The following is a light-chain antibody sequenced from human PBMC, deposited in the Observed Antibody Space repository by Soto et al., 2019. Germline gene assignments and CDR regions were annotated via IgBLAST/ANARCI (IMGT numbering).Light chain of an antibody. CDR3: QDYGSSEWT. J-gene: IGKJ1*01. CDR2: GAS. V-gene: IGKV3-20*01. CDR1: LNDRSNY. Sequence: EIVLTQSPGTLSVSPGERVTLSCRASLNDRSNYLAWYQQKPGQAPRLLISGASTRASGIPERFSGSGSGTDFTLTISRLEPEDFAVYYCQDYGSSEWTFGQGTKVDIK.